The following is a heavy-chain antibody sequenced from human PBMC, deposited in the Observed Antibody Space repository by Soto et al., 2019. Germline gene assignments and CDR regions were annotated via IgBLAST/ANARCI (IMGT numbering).Heavy chain of an antibody. CDR3: ARDRQSEIVAMLASNGMDV. D-gene: IGHD5-12*01. J-gene: IGHJ6*02. CDR1: GGSINSDDSY. V-gene: IGHV4-30-4*01. CDR2: IYDSETT. Sequence: PSETLSLTCTVSGGSINSDDSYWMWLRQPPGRGLEWIGYIYDSETTYYDPSLKSRVTISVATSKNQFSLKLNSVTAADTAVYYCARDRQSEIVAMLASNGMDVWGQGTTVTVSS.